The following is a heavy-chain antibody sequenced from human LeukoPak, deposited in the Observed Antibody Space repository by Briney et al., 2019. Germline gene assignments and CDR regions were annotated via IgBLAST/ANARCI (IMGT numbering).Heavy chain of an antibody. D-gene: IGHD5-12*01. CDR1: GFTFSSYS. CDR2: ISSSSSYI. J-gene: IGHJ5*02. Sequence: GGSLRLSCAASGFTFSSYSMNWVRQAPGKRLEWVSSISSSSSYIYYADSVKGRFTISRDNAKNSLYLQMNSLRAEDTAVYYCARDQGGYDSTWGQGTLVTVSS. V-gene: IGHV3-21*01. CDR3: ARDQGGYDST.